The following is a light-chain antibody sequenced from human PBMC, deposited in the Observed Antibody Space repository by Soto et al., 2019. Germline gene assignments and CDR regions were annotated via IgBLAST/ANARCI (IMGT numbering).Light chain of an antibody. CDR2: GAS. J-gene: IGKJ5*01. CDR3: QQYNNWPPIT. Sequence: EVVFTHSPATLSLSPGDRATLSCRASQSVSNNLAWYRQKPGQAPRLLIFGASTRATGIPARFSGSGSGTEFTLTISSLESEDSAVYYCQQYNNWPPITFGQGTRLEIK. CDR1: QSVSNN. V-gene: IGKV3-15*01.